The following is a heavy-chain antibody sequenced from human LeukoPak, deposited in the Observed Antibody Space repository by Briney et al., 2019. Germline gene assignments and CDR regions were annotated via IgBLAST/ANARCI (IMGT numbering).Heavy chain of an antibody. CDR2: IYYSGST. CDR3: ARLGITIFGVGNWFDP. D-gene: IGHD3-3*01. J-gene: IGHJ5*02. CDR1: GGSISSYY. Sequence: SETLSLTCTVSGGSISSYYWSWIRQPPGKGLEWIGYIYYSGSTNYNPSLKSRVTISVDTSKYQFSLKLSSVTAADTAVYYCARLGITIFGVGNWFDPWAQGTLVTVSS. V-gene: IGHV4-59*01.